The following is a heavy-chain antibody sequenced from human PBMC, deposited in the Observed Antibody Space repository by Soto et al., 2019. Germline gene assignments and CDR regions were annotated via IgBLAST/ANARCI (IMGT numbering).Heavy chain of an antibody. D-gene: IGHD3-3*01. Sequence: GESLKISCKGSGYSFTRYWISCVRQLHGKGLEWMGRIDPSDSYTNYSPSFQGHVTISADKSISTAYLQWSSLKASDTAMYYCARHEPYYDFWSGYPYYYYYGMDVWGQGTTVTVS. J-gene: IGHJ6*02. V-gene: IGHV5-10-1*01. CDR2: IDPSDSYT. CDR1: GYSFTRYW. CDR3: ARHEPYYDFWSGYPYYYYYGMDV.